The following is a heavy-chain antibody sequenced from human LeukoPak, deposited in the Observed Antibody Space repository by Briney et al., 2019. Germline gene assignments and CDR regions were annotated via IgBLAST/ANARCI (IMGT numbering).Heavy chain of an antibody. D-gene: IGHD1-1*01. Sequence: SGTLSLTCAVYGGSFSGYYWRWIRQPPGKGLEWIGEINHRGSTNYNPSLKSRVTISVDTSKNQLSLKMSSVTAADTAVYYCTITTGTTLGLMDYWGQGTLVTVSS. CDR3: TITTGTTLGLMDY. CDR2: INHRGST. V-gene: IGHV4-34*01. CDR1: GGSFSGYY. J-gene: IGHJ4*02.